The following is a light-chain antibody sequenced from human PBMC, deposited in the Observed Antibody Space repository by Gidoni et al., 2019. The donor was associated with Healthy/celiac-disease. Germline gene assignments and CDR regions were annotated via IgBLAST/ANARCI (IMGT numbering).Light chain of an antibody. CDR1: QSVSSSY. V-gene: IGKV3-20*01. CDR2: GAS. CDR3: QQYGSSPVT. Sequence: EIVLTPSPGTRSLSPGERATLSCRASQSVSSSYLAWYQQKPGQARRLLIYGASSRATGITDRFSGSGSGTDFTLTISRLEPEDFAVYYCQQYGSSPVTFGPGTKVDIK. J-gene: IGKJ3*01.